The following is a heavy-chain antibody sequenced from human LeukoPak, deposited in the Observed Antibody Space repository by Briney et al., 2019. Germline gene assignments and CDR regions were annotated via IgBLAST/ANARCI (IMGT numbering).Heavy chain of an antibody. D-gene: IGHD1-26*01. V-gene: IGHV4-34*01. J-gene: IGHJ4*02. CDR1: GGSFSGYY. CDR2: INHSGST. CDR3: ARGRPYSGGYHLDY. Sequence: MTSETLSLTCAVYGGSFSGYYWSWIRQPPGKGLEWIGEINHSGSTNYNPSLKSRVTISVDTSKNQFSLKLNSVTAADTAVYYCARGRPYSGGYHLDYWGQGTLVTVSP.